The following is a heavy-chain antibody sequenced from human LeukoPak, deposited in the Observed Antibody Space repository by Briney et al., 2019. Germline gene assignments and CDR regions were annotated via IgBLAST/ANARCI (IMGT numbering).Heavy chain of an antibody. D-gene: IGHD6-6*01. V-gene: IGHV1-3*03. CDR1: GYTFTIYT. J-gene: IGHJ3*02. CDR2: IHAGDGNT. Sequence: ASVKVSCKTSGYTFTIYTMHWVRQAPGQRLEWMGWIHAGDGNTKYSQEFQGRVTITRDTSASTAYMELSSLRSEDTAVYYCARFVRGPAFDIWGQGTMVTVSS. CDR3: ARFVRGPAFDI.